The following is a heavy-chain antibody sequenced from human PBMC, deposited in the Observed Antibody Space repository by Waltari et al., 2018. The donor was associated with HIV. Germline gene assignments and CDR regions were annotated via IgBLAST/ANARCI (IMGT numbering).Heavy chain of an antibody. V-gene: IGHV4-38-2*01. Sequence: QVQLQESGPGLVKPSETLSLTCAVSGYSISRGYYLGWIRPPPGKGLEWIGYIYHSGSDYYSPSLKSRVAISVDTSKNQFSLKLSSVTAADTAVYYCARVMTVSGTSHDAFDIWGQGTMVTASS. CDR2: IYHSGSD. CDR1: GYSISRGYY. J-gene: IGHJ3*02. CDR3: ARVMTVSGTSHDAFDI. D-gene: IGHD6-19*01.